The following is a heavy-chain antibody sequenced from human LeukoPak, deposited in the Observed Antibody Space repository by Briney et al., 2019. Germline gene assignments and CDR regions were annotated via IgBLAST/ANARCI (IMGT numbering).Heavy chain of an antibody. Sequence: GGSLRLSCAASGFTFSSYEMNWVRQAPGKGLEWVSYISSSGSTIYYADSVKGRFTISRDNAKNSLYLQMNSLRAEDTAVYYCARDAEYYYDSSGYYPYYFDYWGQGTLVTVSS. V-gene: IGHV3-48*03. CDR3: ARDAEYYYDSSGYYPYYFDY. CDR2: ISSSGSTI. CDR1: GFTFSSYE. D-gene: IGHD3-22*01. J-gene: IGHJ4*02.